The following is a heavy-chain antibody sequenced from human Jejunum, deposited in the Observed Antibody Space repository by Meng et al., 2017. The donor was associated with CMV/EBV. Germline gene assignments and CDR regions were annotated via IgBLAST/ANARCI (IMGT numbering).Heavy chain of an antibody. Sequence: AASGFTFSAYWMHWVRQGPGKGLVWVSRLNGDGDYANYADSVQGRFTFYRDNARNTVFLQMDSLRGEDTGIYYCVRDGHHWNFDYWGQGTPVTVSS. J-gene: IGHJ4*02. CDR3: VRDGHHWNFDY. CDR2: LNGDGDYA. D-gene: IGHD1-1*01. V-gene: IGHV3-74*01. CDR1: GFTFSAYW.